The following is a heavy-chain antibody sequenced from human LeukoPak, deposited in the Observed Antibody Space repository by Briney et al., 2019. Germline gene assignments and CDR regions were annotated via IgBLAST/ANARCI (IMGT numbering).Heavy chain of an antibody. CDR3: SPYYYGSGGPWAYFDY. CDR2: IKSITDGGTI. J-gene: IGHJ4*02. Sequence: GGSLRLSCAASGFSFNNAWMSWVRQAPGKGLEWVGRIKSITDGGTIEYAAPVKGRFTISRDDSKSTLYLQMNCLKTEDTAVYYCSPYYYGSGGPWAYFDYWGQGTLATVSS. CDR1: GFSFNNAW. D-gene: IGHD3-10*01. V-gene: IGHV3-15*01.